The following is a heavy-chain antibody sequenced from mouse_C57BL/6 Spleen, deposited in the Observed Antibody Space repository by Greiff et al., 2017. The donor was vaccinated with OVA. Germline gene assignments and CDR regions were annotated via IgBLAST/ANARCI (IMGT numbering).Heavy chain of an antibody. CDR3: ARGGFTTLRYFDV. J-gene: IGHJ1*03. D-gene: IGHD1-1*01. V-gene: IGHV5-17*01. Sequence: EVKLVESGGGLVKPGGSLKLSCAASGFTFSDYGMHWVRQAPEKGLEWVAYISSGSSTIYYADTVKGRFTISRDNAKNTLFLQMTSLRSEDTAMYYCARGGFTTLRYFDVWGTGTTVTVSS. CDR2: ISSGSSTI. CDR1: GFTFSDYG.